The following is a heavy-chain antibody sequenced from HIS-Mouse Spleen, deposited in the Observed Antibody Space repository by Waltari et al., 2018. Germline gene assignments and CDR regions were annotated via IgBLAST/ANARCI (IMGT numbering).Heavy chain of an antibody. V-gene: IGHV4-34*01. J-gene: IGHJ4*02. D-gene: IGHD1-7*01. CDR2: INHSGRT. CDR1: GRSFSGYY. Sequence: QVQLQQWGAGLLKPSETLSLTCAVYGRSFSGYYWSWIRQPPGKGLEWLGEINHSGRTNYNPFRKRRVTRSVETSKNQCSRKLGSVTAADTAVYYCAGYNWNYGTDYWGQGTLVTGSS. CDR3: AGYNWNYGTDY.